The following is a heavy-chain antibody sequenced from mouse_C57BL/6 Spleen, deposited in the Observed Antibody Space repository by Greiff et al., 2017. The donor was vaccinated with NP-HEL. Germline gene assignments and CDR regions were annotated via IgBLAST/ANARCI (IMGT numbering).Heavy chain of an antibody. J-gene: IGHJ4*01. D-gene: IGHD1-1*01. CDR1: GYAFSSSW. V-gene: IGHV1-82*01. CDR2: IYPGDGDT. CDR3: AKKGNYYGSSYEYAMDY. Sequence: VQLQESGPELVKPGASVKISCKASGYAFSSSWMNWVKQRPGKGLEWIGRIYPGDGDTNYNGKFKGKATLTADKSSSTAYMQLSSLTSEDSAVYFGAKKGNYYGSSYEYAMDYWGQGTSVTVSS.